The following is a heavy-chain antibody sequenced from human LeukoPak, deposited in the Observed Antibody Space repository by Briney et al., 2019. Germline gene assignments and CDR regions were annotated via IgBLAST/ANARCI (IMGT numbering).Heavy chain of an antibody. CDR3: ARDEEGWFDP. J-gene: IGHJ5*02. Sequence: GSLRLSCAASGFTFSSYEMNWVRQAPGKGREWIGSIYYSGSTYYNPSLKSRVTISVDTSKNQFSLKLSSVTAADTAVYYCARDEEGWFDPWGQGTLVTVSS. CDR1: GFTFSSYE. V-gene: IGHV4-39*07. CDR2: IYYSGST.